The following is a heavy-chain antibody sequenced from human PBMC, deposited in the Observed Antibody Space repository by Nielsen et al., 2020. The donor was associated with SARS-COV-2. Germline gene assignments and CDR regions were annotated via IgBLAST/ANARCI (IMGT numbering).Heavy chain of an antibody. CDR1: GFTVSSNY. D-gene: IGHD3-10*01. V-gene: IGHV3-66*01. J-gene: IGHJ6*02. CDR3: ARDRGTRITMVRGYGMDV. Sequence: GESLKISCAASGFTVSSNYMSWVRQAPGKGLEWVSVIYSGGSTYYADSVKGRFTISRDNSKNTLYLQMNSLRAEDTAVYYCARDRGTRITMVRGYGMDVWGQGTTVTVSS. CDR2: IYSGGST.